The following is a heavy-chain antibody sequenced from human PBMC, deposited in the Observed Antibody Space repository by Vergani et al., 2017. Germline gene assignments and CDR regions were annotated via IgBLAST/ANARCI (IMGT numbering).Heavy chain of an antibody. Sequence: QVQLVQSGPEVKKPGASVKVSCKASGYTFTSYDINGVRQATGQGLEWMGWMNPNSGNTGYAQKFQGRVTMTRNTSISTAYMELRRLRSEDSAVYYCARGAARDFWSGIHYYYMDVGSEGTTVTVSS. V-gene: IGHV1-8*01. CDR2: MNPNSGNT. CDR3: ARGAARDFWSGIHYYYMDV. CDR1: GYTFTSYD. D-gene: IGHD3-3*01. J-gene: IGHJ6*03.